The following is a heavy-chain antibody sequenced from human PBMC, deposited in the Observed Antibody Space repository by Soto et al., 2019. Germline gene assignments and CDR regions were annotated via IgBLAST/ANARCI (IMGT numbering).Heavy chain of an antibody. V-gene: IGHV4-59*01. CDR1: GGSISSYY. CDR2: IYYSGST. J-gene: IGHJ6*02. Sequence: SETLSLTCTVSGGSISSYYWSWIRQPPGKGLEWIGYIYYSGSTDYNPSLKSRVTISVDTSKNQFSLRLSSVTAADTAVYYCARGEGWFRGVWNYYYYYGMDVWGQGTTVTVSS. CDR3: ARGEGWFRGVWNYYYYYGMDV. D-gene: IGHD6-19*01.